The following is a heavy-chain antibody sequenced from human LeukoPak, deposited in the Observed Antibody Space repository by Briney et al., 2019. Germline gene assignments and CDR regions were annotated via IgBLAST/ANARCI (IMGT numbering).Heavy chain of an antibody. CDR3: ATGSHPRKHAGNWFDP. D-gene: IGHD1-26*01. CDR2: FDPEDGVT. V-gene: IGHV1-24*01. CDR1: GYTLTKLS. Sequence: ASVKVSCKVSGYTLTKLSMHWVRQAPGKGLEWMGGFDPEDGVTIYAQKFQGRVTMTEDTSTDTAYIELSSLRSEDTAVYYCATGSHPRKHAGNWFDPWGQGTLVTVSS. J-gene: IGHJ5*02.